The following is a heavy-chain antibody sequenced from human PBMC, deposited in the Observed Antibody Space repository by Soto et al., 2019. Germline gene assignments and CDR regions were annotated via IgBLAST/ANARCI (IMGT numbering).Heavy chain of an antibody. D-gene: IGHD3-10*01. CDR3: ARTYGSGDYFLPCDY. J-gene: IGHJ4*02. Sequence: QVQLLQSGAEVQKPGASVKVSCQASGYMFNTYGITWVRQAPGQGLEWMGWISVYNGNIDYAQKFEGRVTMTIDTSTSTAYMELKSLTSDDTAVYYCARTYGSGDYFLPCDYWGQGTPVSVSS. V-gene: IGHV1-18*01. CDR2: ISVYNGNI. CDR1: GYMFNTYG.